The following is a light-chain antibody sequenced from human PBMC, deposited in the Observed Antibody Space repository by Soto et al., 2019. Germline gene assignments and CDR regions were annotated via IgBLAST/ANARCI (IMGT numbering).Light chain of an antibody. V-gene: IGLV2-14*01. CDR3: SSYTSSSTLA. CDR2: DVS. Sequence: QPVLTQPASVSGSPGQSITISCTGTSSDVGGYNYVSWYQQHPGKAPKLMIYDVSNRPSGVSNRFSGSKSGNTASLTISGLQAEDEADYYCSSYTSSSTLAFGGGTKVTVL. CDR1: SSDVGGYNY. J-gene: IGLJ2*01.